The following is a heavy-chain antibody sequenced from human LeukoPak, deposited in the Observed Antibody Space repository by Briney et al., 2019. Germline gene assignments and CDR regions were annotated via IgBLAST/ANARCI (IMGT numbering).Heavy chain of an antibody. D-gene: IGHD3-10*01. CDR3: ARASRYGSGGYFPDY. CDR1: GYTFTSYG. CDR2: ISAYNGNT. V-gene: IGHV1-18*01. Sequence: ASVKVSCKASGYTFTSYGISWVRQAPGQGLEWMGWISAYNGNTNYAQKLQGRVTIARNTSISTAYMELSSLRSEDTAVYYCARASRYGSGGYFPDYWGQGTLVTVSS. J-gene: IGHJ4*02.